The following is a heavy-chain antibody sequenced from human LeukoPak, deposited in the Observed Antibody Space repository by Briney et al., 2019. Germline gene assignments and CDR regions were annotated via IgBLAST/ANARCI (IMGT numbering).Heavy chain of an antibody. CDR2: ISGIGGST. V-gene: IGHV3-23*01. CDR1: GFTFSSYA. CDR3: AKGLLRYFVGYYMDV. J-gene: IGHJ6*03. Sequence: GGSLRLSCAASGFTFSSYAMSWVRQAPGKGLEWVSAISGIGGSTYSADSVKGRFTISRDNSKNTLYLQMNSLRAEDTAVYYCAKGLLRYFVGYYMDVWGKGTTVTVSS. D-gene: IGHD3-9*01.